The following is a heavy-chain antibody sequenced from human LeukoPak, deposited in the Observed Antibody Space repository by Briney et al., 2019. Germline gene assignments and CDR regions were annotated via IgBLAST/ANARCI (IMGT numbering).Heavy chain of an antibody. V-gene: IGHV3-23*01. D-gene: IGHD4-17*01. CDR1: WFNFSNYA. CDR3: AKNYGTSRPFYDY. J-gene: IGHJ4*02. Sequence: GGSLRLSFSASWFNFSNYAMTWVRQAPGKGLQWGSAISGDAIYTYYLDSVKGRFTTSRDNSKNTLFLQMNSLRADDTAVYYCAKNYGTSRPFYDYWGQGIVVTVAS. CDR2: ISGDAIYT.